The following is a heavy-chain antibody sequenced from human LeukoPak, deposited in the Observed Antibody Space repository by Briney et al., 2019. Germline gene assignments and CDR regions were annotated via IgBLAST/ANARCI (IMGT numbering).Heavy chain of an antibody. CDR1: GYSISSGYY. D-gene: IGHD5-12*01. CDR2: IYHSGST. Sequence: PSETLSLTCTVSGYSISSGYYWGWIRQPPGKGLEWIGSIYHSGSTYYNPSLKSRVTISVDTSKNQFSLKLSSVTAADTAVYYCAREYSGYDGAPHYYYYMDVWGKGTTVTVSS. CDR3: AREYSGYDGAPHYYYYMDV. J-gene: IGHJ6*03. V-gene: IGHV4-38-2*02.